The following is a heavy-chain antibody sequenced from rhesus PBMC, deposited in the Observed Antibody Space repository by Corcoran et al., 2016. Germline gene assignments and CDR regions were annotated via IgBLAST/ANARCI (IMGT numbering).Heavy chain of an antibody. CDR1: GAPFTSPW. D-gene: IGHD5-12*01. J-gene: IGHJ2*01. V-gene: IGHV4-80*01. CDR3: ARDTFYSDVWYFDL. CDR2: INGKNGNA. Sequence: QVQLQESGPGLVKPSETLSPTCTVSGAPFTSPWWHWLRQVPGQGLEWIAEINGKNGNANFNPSLRSRVTISNDASNNRFSLKLTSVTAADTAIYYCARDTFYSDVWYFDLWGPGTPITVSS.